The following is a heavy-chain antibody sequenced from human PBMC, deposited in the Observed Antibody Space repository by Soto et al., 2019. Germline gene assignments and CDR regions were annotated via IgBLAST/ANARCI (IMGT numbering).Heavy chain of an antibody. CDR2: INAGYGNT. J-gene: IGHJ4*02. CDR1: GYTFSSYA. CDR3: ARDTGDGTADF. V-gene: IGHV1-3*01. D-gene: IGHD7-27*01. Sequence: QVHLVQSGAEVRKPGASVKVSCKASGYTFSSYAMHWVRQAPGQRLEWMGWINAGYGNTKSSQKFQERVTIFRDTSASTAYMELPRLRSEDTSVYYCARDTGDGTADFSGQRTLVTVSS.